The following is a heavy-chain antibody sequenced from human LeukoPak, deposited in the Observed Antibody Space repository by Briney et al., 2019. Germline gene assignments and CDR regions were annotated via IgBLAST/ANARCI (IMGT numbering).Heavy chain of an antibody. D-gene: IGHD1-26*01. CDR2: INPSGGST. J-gene: IGHJ3*02. CDR3: ARVGKWEFNGLGAFDI. V-gene: IGHV1-46*01. Sequence: ASVKVSCKASGYTFTGYYMHWVRQAPGQGLEWMGIINPSGGSTSYAQKFQGRVTMTRDMSTSTVYMELSSLRSEDTAVYYCARVGKWEFNGLGAFDIWGQGTMVTVSS. CDR1: GYTFTGYY.